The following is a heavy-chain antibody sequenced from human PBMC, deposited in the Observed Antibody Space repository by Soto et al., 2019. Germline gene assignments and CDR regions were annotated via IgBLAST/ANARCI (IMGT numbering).Heavy chain of an antibody. J-gene: IGHJ4*02. Sequence: QVQLVESGGGLVKPGGSLRLSCAVSGFTFSNYYMAWIRQAPGKGLEWVSYISTSGTSTFYADSVKDRFTISRDNAENSLFLQMDSLRVEDTAVYSCARDGVLFRAGFDSWGQGTLVTVAS. CDR1: GFTFSNYY. V-gene: IGHV3-11*01. CDR2: ISTSGTST. CDR3: ARDGVLFRAGFDS. D-gene: IGHD3-16*01.